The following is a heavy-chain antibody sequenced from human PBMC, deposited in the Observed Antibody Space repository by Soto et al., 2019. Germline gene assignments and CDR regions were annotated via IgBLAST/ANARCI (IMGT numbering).Heavy chain of an antibody. J-gene: IGHJ4*02. CDR1: GGSISSGGYY. Sequence: SETLSLTCTVSGGSISSGGYYWTWIRQHPGKGLEWIGNTYYSGNTYYNPSLKSRVTISVDTSKDQFSLKVNSVSAADTAVYYCVAYSREYFPDYWDQGTPVTVSS. CDR2: TYYSGNT. D-gene: IGHD3-16*01. CDR3: VAYSREYFPDY. V-gene: IGHV4-31*02.